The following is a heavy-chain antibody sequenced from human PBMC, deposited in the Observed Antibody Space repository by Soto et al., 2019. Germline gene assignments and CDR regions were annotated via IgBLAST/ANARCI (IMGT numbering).Heavy chain of an antibody. J-gene: IGHJ4*02. Sequence: SVKVSCKASGYTFTGYYMHWVRQAPGQGLEWMGWINPNSGGTNYAQKFQGRVTMTRDTSISTAYMELSRLRSDDTAVYYCARDGRPVTYYYDSSGYYPSTWGQGTLVTVS. CDR2: INPNSGGT. CDR1: GYTFTGYY. D-gene: IGHD3-22*01. V-gene: IGHV1-2*02. CDR3: ARDGRPVTYYYDSSGYYPST.